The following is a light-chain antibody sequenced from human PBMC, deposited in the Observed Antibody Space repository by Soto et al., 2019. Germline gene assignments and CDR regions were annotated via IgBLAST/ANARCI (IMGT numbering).Light chain of an antibody. J-gene: IGKJ5*01. CDR3: QQYSSSPIT. CDR1: QNINNW. Sequence: DIQMTQSPSTLSASVGDRVTFTCRASQNINNWLAWYQQKPGQAPKLLVYKASSLESGVPSSFSGTGSGTEFTLTISSVQPDDFATYLCQQYSSSPIT. CDR2: KAS. V-gene: IGKV1-5*03.